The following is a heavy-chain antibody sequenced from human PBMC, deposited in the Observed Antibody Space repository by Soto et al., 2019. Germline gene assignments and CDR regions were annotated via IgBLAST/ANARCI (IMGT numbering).Heavy chain of an antibody. V-gene: IGHV1-46*01. CDR3: ARVIRDPSKALQWLGPPDY. CDR1: GYTFTSYY. D-gene: IGHD6-19*01. Sequence: ASVKVSCKASGYTFTSYYIHWVRQAPGQGLEWMGVINPSGGSTSYAQKFQGRVTMTRDTSTSTVYMELSSLRSEDTAVYYCARVIRDPSKALQWLGPPDYWGQGTLVTVSS. CDR2: INPSGGST. J-gene: IGHJ4*02.